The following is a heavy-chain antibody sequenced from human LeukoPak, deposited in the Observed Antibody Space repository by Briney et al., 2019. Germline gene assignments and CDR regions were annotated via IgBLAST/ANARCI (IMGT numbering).Heavy chain of an antibody. Sequence: GGSLRLSCAVSGFTFSTYAMNWVRQAPGKGLEWVSAISGSGAKTYYADFVKGRFTISRDNSKNTLYLQMNSLRAEDTAVYYCAKEYSGSFSPFPSYFDYWGQGTLVTVSS. CDR3: AKEYSGSFSPFPSYFDY. J-gene: IGHJ4*02. D-gene: IGHD1-26*01. CDR1: GFTFSTYA. V-gene: IGHV3-23*01. CDR2: ISGSGAKT.